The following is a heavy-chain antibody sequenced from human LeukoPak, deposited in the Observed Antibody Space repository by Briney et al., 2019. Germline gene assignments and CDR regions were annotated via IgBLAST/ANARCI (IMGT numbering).Heavy chain of an antibody. J-gene: IGHJ6*03. Sequence: GGSLGLSCAASGFTFSSYEMNWVRQAPGKGLEWVSYISSSGSTIYYADSVKGRFTISRDNAKNSLYLQMNSLRAEDTAVYYCARVGCSGGSCYSPGPYYYYYYMDVWGKGTTVTISS. CDR1: GFTFSSYE. CDR3: ARVGCSGGSCYSPGPYYYYYYMDV. CDR2: ISSSGSTI. D-gene: IGHD2-15*01. V-gene: IGHV3-48*03.